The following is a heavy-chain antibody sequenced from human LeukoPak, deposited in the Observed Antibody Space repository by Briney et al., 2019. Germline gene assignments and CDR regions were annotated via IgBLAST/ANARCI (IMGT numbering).Heavy chain of an antibody. J-gene: IGHJ5*02. CDR3: AIGQQLVRSDWFDP. V-gene: IGHV1-2*02. CDR1: GYTFTGYY. Sequence: ASVKVSCKASGYTFTGYYMHWVRQAPGQGLEWMGWINPNSGDTNYAQKFQGRVTMTRDTSISTAYMELSRLRSDDTAVYYCAIGQQLVRSDWFDPWGQGTLVTVSS. CDR2: INPNSGDT. D-gene: IGHD6-13*01.